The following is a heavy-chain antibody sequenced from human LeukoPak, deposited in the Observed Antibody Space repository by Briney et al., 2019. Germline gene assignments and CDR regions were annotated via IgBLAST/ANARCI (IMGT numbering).Heavy chain of an antibody. V-gene: IGHV1-69*05. CDR2: IIPILGTA. CDR1: GGTFSSYA. Sequence: ASVKVSCKASGGTFSSYAISWVRQAPGRGLEWMGGIIPILGTANYAQKFQGRVTITTDESTSTAYMELSSLRSEDTAVYYCARDLTGTNWFDPWGQGTLVTVSS. D-gene: IGHD1-7*01. J-gene: IGHJ5*02. CDR3: ARDLTGTNWFDP.